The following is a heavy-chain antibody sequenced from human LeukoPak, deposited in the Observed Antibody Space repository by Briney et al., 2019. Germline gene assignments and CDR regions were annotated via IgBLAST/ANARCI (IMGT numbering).Heavy chain of an antibody. J-gene: IGHJ4*02. CDR2: INPASGGT. D-gene: IGHD6-19*01. Sequence: ASVKVSCKTSGYTFTDNFIHWVRQAPGQGLEWMGWINPASGGTKYAQRFQGRVTVTSDTSISTAYMELSRLRSDDTAVYYCARGYSSGGHLDYWGQGTLVIVSS. V-gene: IGHV1-2*02. CDR1: GYTFTDNF. CDR3: ARGYSSGGHLDY.